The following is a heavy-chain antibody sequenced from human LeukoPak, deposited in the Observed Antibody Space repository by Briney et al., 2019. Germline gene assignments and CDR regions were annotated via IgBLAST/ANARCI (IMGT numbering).Heavy chain of an antibody. J-gene: IGHJ6*03. CDR3: ARDGPVSYYYYMDV. CDR1: GFTFSSYW. CDR2: IKQDGSEK. V-gene: IGHV3-7*01. Sequence: PGGSLRLSCAASGFTFSSYWMSWVRQAPGKGLEWVANIKQDGSEKYYVDSVKGRFTISRDNAKNSLYLQMNSLRAEDTAVYYCARDGPVSYYYYMDVWGKGTTVTVSS.